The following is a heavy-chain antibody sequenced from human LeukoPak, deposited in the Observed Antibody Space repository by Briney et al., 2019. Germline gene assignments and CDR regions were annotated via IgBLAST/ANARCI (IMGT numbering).Heavy chain of an antibody. V-gene: IGHV1-46*01. CDR2: INPSGGST. Sequence: ASVKVSCKASGGTFSSYPISWVRQAPGQGLEWMGIINPSGGSTTYARKFRGRLTMTRDMSTSTVYMELSSLRSEDTAVYYCARGSRPVYNLLTGKRYFDYWGQGTLLTVSS. J-gene: IGHJ4*02. CDR3: ARGSRPVYNLLTGKRYFDY. D-gene: IGHD3-9*01. CDR1: GGTFSSYP.